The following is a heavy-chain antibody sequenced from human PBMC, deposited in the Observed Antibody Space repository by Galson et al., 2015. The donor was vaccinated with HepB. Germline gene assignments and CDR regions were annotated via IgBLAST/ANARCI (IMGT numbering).Heavy chain of an antibody. CDR1: GFTFSSYA. Sequence: FLRPSCAASGFTFSSYAISWVRQAPGKGLEWVSVISGGGGNTYYADSVKGRFTISRDNSKNTLYLQMNSLRAEDTAVYYCAKCYGDYDRHDYWGRGTLVTVSS. CDR3: AKCYGDYDRHDY. CDR2: ISGGGGNT. V-gene: IGHV3-23*01. J-gene: IGHJ4*02. D-gene: IGHD4-17*01.